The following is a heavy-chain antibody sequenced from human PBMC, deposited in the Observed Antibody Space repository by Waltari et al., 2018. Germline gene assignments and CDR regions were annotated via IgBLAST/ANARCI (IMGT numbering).Heavy chain of an antibody. V-gene: IGHV3-30*18. CDR3: VKEGGSGWKKYFFDI. Sequence: WARRAPGEGIGWVAVIGFEGNSHYYADLVKGRVTISKDNSNKTLYLQMNTVTSEDTGVYYWVKEGGSGWKKYFFDIWGQGTLGTVSS. J-gene: IGHJ4*02. D-gene: IGHD6-19*01. CDR2: IGFEGNSH.